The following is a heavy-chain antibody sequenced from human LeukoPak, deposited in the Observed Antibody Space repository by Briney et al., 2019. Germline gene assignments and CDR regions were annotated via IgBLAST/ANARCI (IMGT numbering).Heavy chain of an antibody. V-gene: IGHV4-34*01. J-gene: IGHJ4*02. CDR1: GGSFSGYY. CDR3: ARGRDFDY. CDR2: INHSGST. Sequence: SETLSLTCAVYGGSFSGYYWSWIRQPPGKGLEWIGEINHSGSTNYNPSLTSRVTISVDTSKNQFSLKLSSVTAADTAVYYCARGRDFDYWGQGTLVTVSS.